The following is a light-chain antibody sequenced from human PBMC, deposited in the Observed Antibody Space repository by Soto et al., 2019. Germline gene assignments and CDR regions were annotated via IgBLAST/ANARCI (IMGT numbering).Light chain of an antibody. CDR3: LQPDTYPWT. Sequence: DIQMTQSPSSLSASVGDRVTITCRASVGIRSDLAWYQHKPGEGPRRLIHAASSLQSGVPSRFSGSGSGTEFTLTISSLQPEDFATYFCLQPDTYPWTFGQGTKVEFK. V-gene: IGKV1-17*01. J-gene: IGKJ1*01. CDR1: VGIRSD. CDR2: AAS.